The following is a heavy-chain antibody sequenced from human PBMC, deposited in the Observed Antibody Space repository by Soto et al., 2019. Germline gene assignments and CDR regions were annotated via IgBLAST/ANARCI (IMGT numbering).Heavy chain of an antibody. CDR2: MNPNSGNT. D-gene: IGHD3-10*01. J-gene: IGHJ6*03. CDR1: GYTFTSYD. Sequence: QVPLVQSGAEVKKPGASVKVSCKASGYTFTSYDINWVRQATGQGLEWMGWMNPNSGNTGYAQKFQGRVTMTRNTSISTAYMELSSLRSEDTAVYYCAREVRNYYYMDVWGKGITVTVSS. CDR3: AREVRNYYYMDV. V-gene: IGHV1-8*01.